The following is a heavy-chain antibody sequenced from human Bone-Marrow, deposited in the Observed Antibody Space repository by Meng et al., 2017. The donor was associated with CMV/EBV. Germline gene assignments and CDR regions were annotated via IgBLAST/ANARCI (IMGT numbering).Heavy chain of an antibody. CDR1: GYTFTSYG. CDR2: ISAYNGNT. J-gene: IGHJ6*02. CDR3: ARDLNYDFWSGYYPLYYYYGMDV. D-gene: IGHD3-3*01. Sequence: ASVKVSCKASGYTFTSYGISWVRQAPGQGLEWMGWISAYNGNTNYAQKLQGRVTMTTDTSTSTAYMELRSLRSDDTAVYYCARDLNYDFWSGYYPLYYYYGMDVWGQGPTVNVAS. V-gene: IGHV1-18*01.